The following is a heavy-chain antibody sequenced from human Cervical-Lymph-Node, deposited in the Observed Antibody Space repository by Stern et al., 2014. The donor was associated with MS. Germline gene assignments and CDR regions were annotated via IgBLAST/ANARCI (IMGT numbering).Heavy chain of an antibody. J-gene: IGHJ4*02. D-gene: IGHD2-8*01. V-gene: IGHV1-18*01. Sequence: QVQLVESGTEVKKPGASVLVSCKASGYTFTTYGITWVRQAPGQGVEGMGWISADRGNTQDAQKVQDRVTMPRDTTPGSAYMEVRSLRSEDTAVYYCARDKMHAFDYWGQGAQVTVPS. CDR3: ARDKMHAFDY. CDR2: ISADRGNT. CDR1: GYTFTTYG.